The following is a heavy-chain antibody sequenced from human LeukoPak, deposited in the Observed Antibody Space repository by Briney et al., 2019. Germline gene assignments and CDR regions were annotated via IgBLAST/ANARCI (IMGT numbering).Heavy chain of an antibody. CDR3: AMKFSRDYYYMDV. J-gene: IGHJ6*03. CDR1: GFSIVDFG. CDR2: VTWNGGST. V-gene: IGHV3-20*04. Sequence: PGGGLRLSCEASGFSIVDFGMSWVRQPPGRGWVWVSGVTWNGGSTGYAASVEGRFTISRHNAKNSLYLQMNSLRAEDTALYYCAMKFSRDYYYMDVWGKGTTVTVSS.